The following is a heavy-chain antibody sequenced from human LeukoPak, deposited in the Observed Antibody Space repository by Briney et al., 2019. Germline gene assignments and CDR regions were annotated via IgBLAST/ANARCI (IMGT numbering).Heavy chain of an antibody. CDR1: GGSISSYY. J-gene: IGHJ4*02. Sequence: PSETLSLTCTVSGGSISSYYWSWIRQPPGKGLEWIGYIYYSGSTNYNPSLKSRVTISVDTSKNQFSLKLSSVTAADTAVYYCAREDFDWLFDYWGQGTLVTVSS. CDR3: AREDFDWLFDY. CDR2: IYYSGST. V-gene: IGHV4-59*01. D-gene: IGHD3-9*01.